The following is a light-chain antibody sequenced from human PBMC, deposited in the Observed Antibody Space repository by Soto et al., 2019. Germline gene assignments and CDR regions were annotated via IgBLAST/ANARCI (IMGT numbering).Light chain of an antibody. CDR2: DDN. CDR1: SSNIGKNL. J-gene: IGLJ2*01. V-gene: IGLV1-51*01. Sequence: QSVLTQPPSVSAAPGQTVTISCSGSSSNIGKNLVSWYQQFPGTAPKLLIYDDNKRPSGIPDRCSGSESGTSATLGITGRQNGDEDDYYCMSWDSSLYSVVFGGGTKLTVL. CDR3: MSWDSSLYSVV.